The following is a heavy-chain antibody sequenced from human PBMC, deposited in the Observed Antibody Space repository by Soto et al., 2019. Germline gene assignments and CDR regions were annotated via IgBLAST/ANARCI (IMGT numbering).Heavy chain of an antibody. J-gene: IGHJ5*02. CDR1: GASISGFY. V-gene: IGHV4-4*07. CDR3: VRYGSNTFRDWFDP. CDR2: IYATGTT. Sequence: SETLSLTCTVSGASISGFYWSLIRQSAGKGLEWIGRIYATGTTDYNPSLKSRVMMSVDTSKKQFSLKLRSVTAADTAVYYCVRYGSNTFRDWFDPWGQGISVPVSS. D-gene: IGHD3-10*01.